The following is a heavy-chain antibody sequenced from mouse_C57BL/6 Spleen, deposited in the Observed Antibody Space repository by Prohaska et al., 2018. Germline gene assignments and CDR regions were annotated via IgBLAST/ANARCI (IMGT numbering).Heavy chain of an antibody. Sequence: EVQLLETGGGLVQPGGSRGLSCEGSGFTFSGFWMSWVRQTPGKTLEWIGDINSDGSAINYAPSIKDRFTIFRDNDKSTLYLQMSNVRSEDTDTYFCMRYSGYWYFDVWGTGTTVTVSS. J-gene: IGHJ1*03. CDR2: INSDGSAI. D-gene: IGHD1-3*01. CDR3: MRYSGYWYFDV. V-gene: IGHV11-2*01. CDR1: GFTFSGFW.